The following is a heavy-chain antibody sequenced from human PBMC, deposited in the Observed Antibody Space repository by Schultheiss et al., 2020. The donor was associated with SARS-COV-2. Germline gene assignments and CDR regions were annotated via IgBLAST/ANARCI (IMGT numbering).Heavy chain of an antibody. D-gene: IGHD3-3*01. J-gene: IGHJ6*03. CDR1: GYTFTSYG. V-gene: IGHV1-18*01. CDR3: ARMPNDFWSGYYLNYYYYYMDV. CDR2: ISAYNGNT. Sequence: ASVKVSCKASGYTFTSYGISWVRQAPGQGLEWMGWISAYNGNTNYAQKLQGRVTMTTDTSTSTAYMELRSLRSDDTAVYYCARMPNDFWSGYYLNYYYYYMDVWGKGTTVTVSS.